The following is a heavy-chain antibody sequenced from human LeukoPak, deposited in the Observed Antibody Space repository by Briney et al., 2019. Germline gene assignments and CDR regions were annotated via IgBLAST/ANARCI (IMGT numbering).Heavy chain of an antibody. CDR3: ARAYQLLWPSDY. CDR2: INSDGSST. Sequence: GGSLRLSCAASGFTFSSYAMSWVRQAPGKGLVWVSRINSDGSSTSYADSVKGRFTISRDNAKNTLYLQMNSLRAKDTAVYYCARAYQLLWPSDYWGQGTLVTVSS. J-gene: IGHJ4*02. V-gene: IGHV3-74*01. D-gene: IGHD2-2*01. CDR1: GFTFSSYA.